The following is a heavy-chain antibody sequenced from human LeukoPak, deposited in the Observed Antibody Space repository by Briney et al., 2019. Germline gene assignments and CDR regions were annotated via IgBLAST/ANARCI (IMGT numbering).Heavy chain of an antibody. D-gene: IGHD6-13*01. J-gene: IGHJ6*02. CDR1: GFTFSSYA. Sequence: PGRSLRLSCAASGFTFSSYAMHWVRQAPGKGLEWVAVISYDGSKKYYADSVKGRFTISRDNSKNTLYLQMNSLRAEDTAVYDCARDPLAAAGPVYYYYGMDVWGQGTTVTVSS. CDR2: ISYDGSKK. V-gene: IGHV3-30-3*01. CDR3: ARDPLAAAGPVYYYYGMDV.